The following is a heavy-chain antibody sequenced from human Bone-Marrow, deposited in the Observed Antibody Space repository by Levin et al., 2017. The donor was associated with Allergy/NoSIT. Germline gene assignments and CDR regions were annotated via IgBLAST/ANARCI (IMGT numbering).Heavy chain of an antibody. J-gene: IGHJ4*02. CDR3: AKGGDILTGWWTIDY. V-gene: IGHV3-23*01. D-gene: IGHD3-9*01. Sequence: HPGGSLRLSCAASGFTFSSYAMSWVRQAPGKGLEWVSAISGSGRITYYADSVKGRFTISRDNSKNTLYLQMNSLRAEDTALYYCAKGGDILTGWWTIDYWGQGTLVTVSS. CDR1: GFTFSSYA. CDR2: ISGSGRIT.